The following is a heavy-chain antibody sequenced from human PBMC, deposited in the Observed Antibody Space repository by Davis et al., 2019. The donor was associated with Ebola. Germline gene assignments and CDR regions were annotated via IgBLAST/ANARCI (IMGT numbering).Heavy chain of an antibody. CDR3: ARVNGDFYSYGMDV. Sequence: MPSETLSLTCTVSGGSISSSSYHWGWIRQPPGKGLEWIGSIYYSGSTYYNPSLKSRVTISVDTSKNQFSLKLSSVTAADTAVYYCARVNGDFYSYGMDVWGQGTTVTVS. CDR2: IYYSGST. CDR1: GGSISSSSYH. D-gene: IGHD2-8*01. J-gene: IGHJ6*02. V-gene: IGHV4-39*01.